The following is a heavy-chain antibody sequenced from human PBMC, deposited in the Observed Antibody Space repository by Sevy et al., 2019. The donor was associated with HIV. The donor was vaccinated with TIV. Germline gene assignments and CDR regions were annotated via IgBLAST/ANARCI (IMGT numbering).Heavy chain of an antibody. D-gene: IGHD1-7*01. V-gene: IGHV3-15*01. J-gene: IGHJ3*01. CDR3: NSDWGTGTRWVRALDL. CDR2: IKNENDGGTT. Sequence: GGSLRLSCAASGFPFSDAWMNWVRQAPGKGLEWVGLIKNENDGGTTDYAAPVTGRSTISRDDSKTTIKLQLRSLKTEDTATYACNSDWGTGTRWVRALDLWGQGTMVTVSS. CDR1: GFPFSDAW.